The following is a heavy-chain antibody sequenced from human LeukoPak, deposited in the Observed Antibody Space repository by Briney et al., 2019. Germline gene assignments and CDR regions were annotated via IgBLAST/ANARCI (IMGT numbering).Heavy chain of an antibody. D-gene: IGHD1-26*01. J-gene: IGHJ4*02. CDR3: AKDRCSIVGWATFDY. CDR2: IRYDGSNK. V-gene: IGHV3-30*02. Sequence: PGGSLRLSCAASGFTFSSYAMHWVRQAPGKGLEWVAFIRYDGSNKYYADSVKGRFTISRDNSKNTLYLQMNSLRAEDTAEYYCAKDRCSIVGWATFDYWGQGTLVTVFS. CDR1: GFTFSSYA.